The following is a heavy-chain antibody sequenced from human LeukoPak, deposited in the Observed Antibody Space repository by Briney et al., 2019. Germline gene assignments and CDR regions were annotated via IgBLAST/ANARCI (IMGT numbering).Heavy chain of an antibody. CDR1: GGSLSSYY. CDR3: ARHFSLDP. V-gene: IGHV4-4*09. D-gene: IGHD3-3*02. CDR2: IYTSGST. Sequence: PSETLSLTCTLSGGSLSSYYWSWIPHPPGNGLECIGYIYTSGSTKYNPSIKSRVTTSVDTFKSQCSLKLSAVTAADTGVYYCARHFSLDPWGQGSLVTVSS. J-gene: IGHJ5*02.